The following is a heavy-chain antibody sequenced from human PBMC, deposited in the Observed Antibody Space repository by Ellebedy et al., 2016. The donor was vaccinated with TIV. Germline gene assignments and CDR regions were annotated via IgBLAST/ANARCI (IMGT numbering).Heavy chain of an antibody. CDR3: ARGGRDQWLIDY. CDR2: INRDGSSA. CDR1: GFTFSSYG. J-gene: IGHJ4*02. Sequence: GESLKISCVASGFTFSSYGMHWVRQAPGKGLVWLSRINRDGSSANYADSVKGRFSISRDNSKNTLYVQMNSLRAEDTAVYYCARGGRDQWLIDYWGQGTLVTVSS. D-gene: IGHD6-19*01. V-gene: IGHV3-74*01.